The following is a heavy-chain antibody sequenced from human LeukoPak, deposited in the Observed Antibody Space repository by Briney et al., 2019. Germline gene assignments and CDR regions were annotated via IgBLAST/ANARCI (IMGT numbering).Heavy chain of an antibody. CDR2: TYYRSKWFH. D-gene: IGHD6-19*01. J-gene: IGHJ4*02. CDR1: GDSVSSDSAA. CDR3: ARVKYSSGWSDY. Sequence: SQTLSLTCAISGDSVSSDSAAWIWIRQSPWRGLEWLGRTYYRSKWFHDYAVSVQSRITINPDTSKNQFSLQLNSVTPEDTAVYYCARVKYSSGWSDYWGQGTLVTVSS. V-gene: IGHV6-1*01.